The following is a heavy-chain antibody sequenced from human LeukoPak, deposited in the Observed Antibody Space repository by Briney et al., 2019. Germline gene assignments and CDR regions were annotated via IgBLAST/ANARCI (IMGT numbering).Heavy chain of an antibody. D-gene: IGHD7-27*01. J-gene: IGHJ4*02. CDR1: GGSISSGSYY. V-gene: IGHV4-61*02. CDR3: ARYMTPNGDFDY. CDR2: IYTSGST. Sequence: TSQTLSLTCTVSGGSISSGSYYWSWIRQPAGKGLEWIGRIYTSGSTNYNPSLKSRVTISVDTSKNQFSLKLSSVTAADTAVYYCARYMTPNGDFDYWGQGTLVTVSS.